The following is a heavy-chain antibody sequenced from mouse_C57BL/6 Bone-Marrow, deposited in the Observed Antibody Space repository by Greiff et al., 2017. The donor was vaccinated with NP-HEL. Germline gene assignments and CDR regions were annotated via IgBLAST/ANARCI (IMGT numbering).Heavy chain of an antibody. Sequence: LVESGAELVRPGASVTLSCKASGYTFTDYEMHWVKQTPVHGLEWIGAIDPETGGTAYNQKFKGKAILTADKSSSTAYMELRSLTSEDSAVYYCTRDWDVCYFDYWGQGTTLTVSS. CDR2: IDPETGGT. CDR1: GYTFTDYE. CDR3: TRDWDVCYFDY. V-gene: IGHV1-15*01. D-gene: IGHD4-1*01. J-gene: IGHJ2*01.